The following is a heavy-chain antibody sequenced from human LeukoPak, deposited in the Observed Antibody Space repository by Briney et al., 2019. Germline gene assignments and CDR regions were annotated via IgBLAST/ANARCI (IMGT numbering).Heavy chain of an antibody. V-gene: IGHV1-69*04. D-gene: IGHD3-22*01. J-gene: IGHJ3*02. CDR1: GGTFSSYA. Sequence: GASVKVSCKASGGTFSSYAISWVRQAPGQGLEWMGRIIPILGIANYAQKFQGRVTITADKSTSTAYMELRSLRSDDTAVYYCAREYYYDSSDYYGEAFDIWGQGTMVTVSS. CDR2: IIPILGIA. CDR3: AREYYYDSSDYYGEAFDI.